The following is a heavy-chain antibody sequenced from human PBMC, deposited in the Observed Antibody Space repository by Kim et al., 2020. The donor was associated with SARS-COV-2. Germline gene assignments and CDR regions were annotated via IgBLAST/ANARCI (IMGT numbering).Heavy chain of an antibody. V-gene: IGHV4-59*08. J-gene: IGHJ4*02. CDR2: IYYSGST. Sequence: SETLSLTCTVSGGSISSYYWSWIRQPPGKGLEWIGYIYYSGSTNYNPSLKSRVTISVDTSKNQFSLKLSSVTAADTAVYYCARHSYYNYYDSSGYYYFDYWGQGTLVTVSS. CDR3: ARHSYYNYYDSSGYYYFDY. D-gene: IGHD3-22*01. CDR1: GGSISSYY.